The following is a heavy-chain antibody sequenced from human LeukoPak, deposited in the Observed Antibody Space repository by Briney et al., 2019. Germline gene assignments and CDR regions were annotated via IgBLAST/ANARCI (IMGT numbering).Heavy chain of an antibody. CDR2: IYYSGST. J-gene: IGHJ6*02. Sequence: PSETLSLTCTVSGGSISSYYWSWIRQPPGKGLEWIGYIYYSGSTNYNPSLKGRVTISVDTSKNQFSLKLSPVTAADTAVYYCARHYGDYGYYYYYGMDVWGQGTTVTVSS. V-gene: IGHV4-59*01. D-gene: IGHD4-17*01. CDR3: ARHYGDYGYYYYYGMDV. CDR1: GGSISSYY.